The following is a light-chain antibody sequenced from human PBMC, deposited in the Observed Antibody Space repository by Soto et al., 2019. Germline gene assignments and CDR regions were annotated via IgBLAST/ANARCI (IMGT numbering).Light chain of an antibody. Sequence: EIVMTQSPATLSVSPGEGATLSCRAGQSVNYNLAWYQHKPGQAPRLLIYGASTRATGVPARFGGSGSGTDFTLTISSLQSDDCAVYYSQQSNNWSPTFGQGTKVEIK. CDR2: GAS. CDR3: QQSNNWSPT. J-gene: IGKJ1*01. V-gene: IGKV3-15*01. CDR1: QSVNYN.